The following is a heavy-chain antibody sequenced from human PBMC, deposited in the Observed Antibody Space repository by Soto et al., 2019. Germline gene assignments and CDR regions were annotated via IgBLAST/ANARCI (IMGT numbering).Heavy chain of an antibody. D-gene: IGHD4-17*01. V-gene: IGHV4-59*08. CDR3: ARSRDEYGGNSRLFYFDY. J-gene: IGHJ4*02. CDR1: GGSISSYY. Sequence: SETLSLTCTVSGGSISSYYWSWIRQPPGKGLEWIGYIYYSGSTNYNPSLKSQVTISVDTSKNQFSLKLSSVTAADMAVYYCARSRDEYGGNSRLFYFDYWGQGTLVTVSS. CDR2: IYYSGST.